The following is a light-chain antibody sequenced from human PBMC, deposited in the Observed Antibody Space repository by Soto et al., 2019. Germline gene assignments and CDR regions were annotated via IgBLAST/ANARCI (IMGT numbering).Light chain of an antibody. CDR1: QSVSSD. Sequence: EIVMTQSPATLSVSPGERATLSCSASQSVSSDLAWYHQKPGQAPRLLIYGASTRATGIPARFSGSGSGTEFPLTINSLQSEDFAVYYCQQYNNWPRTFGQGTTVDIK. V-gene: IGKV3-15*01. J-gene: IGKJ1*01. CDR2: GAS. CDR3: QQYNNWPRT.